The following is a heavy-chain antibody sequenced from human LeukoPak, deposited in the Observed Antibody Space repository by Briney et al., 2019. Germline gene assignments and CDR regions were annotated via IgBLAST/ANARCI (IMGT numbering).Heavy chain of an antibody. CDR2: SSGSFGCT. D-gene: IGHD2-2*01. J-gene: IGHJ4*02. CDR3: ATGEADIVVVPAAMPSAHPRLTMVRGVTAFDY. Sequence: WGSLRLSCAASGFTFSSDGLNWGWHGPGKGVGCGSASSGSFGCTYYAHSVKGRLTISGDTSTSTVSLQMNSLRVADTAVYYCATGEADIVVVPAAMPSAHPRLTMVRGVTAFDYWGQGHLVTVSS. CDR1: GFTFSSDG. V-gene: IGHV3-23*01.